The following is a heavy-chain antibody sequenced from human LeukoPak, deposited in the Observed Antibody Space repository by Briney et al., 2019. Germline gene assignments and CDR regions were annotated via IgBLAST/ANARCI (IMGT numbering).Heavy chain of an antibody. Sequence: ASVKVSCKASGYTFTSYYMHWVRQAPGQGLEWMGIINPSGGSTSYAQKFQGRVTMTRDMSTSTVYMELSSLRSEDTAVYYCARESGARGGPLDFDYWGQGTQVTVSS. V-gene: IGHV1-46*01. CDR1: GYTFTSYY. CDR2: INPSGGST. CDR3: ARESGARGGPLDFDY. J-gene: IGHJ4*02. D-gene: IGHD1-26*01.